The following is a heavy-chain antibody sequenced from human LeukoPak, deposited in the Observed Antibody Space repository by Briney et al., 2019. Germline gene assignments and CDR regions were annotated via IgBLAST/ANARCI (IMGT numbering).Heavy chain of an antibody. Sequence: SETLSLTCTVSGGSISSYYWNWIRQPPGKGLEWIGYIFYSGITNYNRSLKSRVTISVDTSKKQFSLKLTSVTAADTAVYYCARDSGSYPHWFAPWGQGTLDTVP. CDR2: IFYSGIT. V-gene: IGHV4-59*01. CDR3: ARDSGSYPHWFAP. J-gene: IGHJ5*02. CDR1: GGSISSYY. D-gene: IGHD1-26*01.